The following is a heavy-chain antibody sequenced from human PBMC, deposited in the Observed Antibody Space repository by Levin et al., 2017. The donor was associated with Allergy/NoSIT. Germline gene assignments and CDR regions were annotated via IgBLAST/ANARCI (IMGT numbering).Heavy chain of an antibody. CDR1: GFTVSNYG. Sequence: WGSLRLSCVASGFTVSNYGMHWVRQAPGKGLEWAALISYDGTSEFYADSVKGRFTISRDNSKNTLYLQMNGLTAEDTAIYFCAKIDAIFGVDLPDYWGQGTRVIVSS. CDR3: AKIDAIFGVDLPDY. J-gene: IGHJ4*02. V-gene: IGHV3-30*18. D-gene: IGHD3-3*01. CDR2: ISYDGTSE.